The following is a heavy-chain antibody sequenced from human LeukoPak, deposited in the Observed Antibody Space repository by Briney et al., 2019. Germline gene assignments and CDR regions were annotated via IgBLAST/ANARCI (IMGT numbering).Heavy chain of an antibody. J-gene: IGHJ4*02. CDR1: GYSYTTYW. Sequence: GESLKISCKDSGYSYTTYWIGWVRQMPGKGLEWIGIINPGDSDIKYSPSLHGQVTMSADKSISTAYLQWSSLKASDTAMYYCARLPYYDILTGYSYFVYWGQGTLVTVSS. CDR3: ARLPYYDILTGYSYFVY. CDR2: INPGDSDI. V-gene: IGHV5-51*01. D-gene: IGHD3-9*01.